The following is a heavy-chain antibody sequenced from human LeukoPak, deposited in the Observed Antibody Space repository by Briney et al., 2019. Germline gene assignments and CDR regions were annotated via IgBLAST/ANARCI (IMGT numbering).Heavy chain of an antibody. CDR1: GYSFTTYN. CDR2: INPSGGST. Sequence: ASVKVSCKASGYSFTTYNMYWVRQAPGQGLEWMGIINPSGGSTTFAQKFQGRVTMTRDTFTSTVYMEVRSLRSEDTAVYYCARGQGDSYGAPLDYRGQGTLVTVSS. D-gene: IGHD5-18*01. J-gene: IGHJ4*02. CDR3: ARGQGDSYGAPLDY. V-gene: IGHV1-46*01.